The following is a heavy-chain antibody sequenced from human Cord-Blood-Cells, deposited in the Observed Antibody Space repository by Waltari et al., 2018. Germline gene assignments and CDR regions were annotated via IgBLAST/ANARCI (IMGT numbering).Heavy chain of an antibody. CDR1: GFTFSSYW. CDR2: IKQDGSEK. J-gene: IGHJ3*02. V-gene: IGHV3-7*01. CDR3: ARVLGYSGYDDAFDI. D-gene: IGHD5-12*01. Sequence: EVQLVESGGGLLQPGGSLRLSCAASGFTFSSYWMSWVRQAPGKGLEWVANIKQDGSEKYYVDSVKGRFTISRDNAKNSLYLQMNSLRAEDTAVYYCARVLGYSGYDDAFDIWGQGTMVTVSS.